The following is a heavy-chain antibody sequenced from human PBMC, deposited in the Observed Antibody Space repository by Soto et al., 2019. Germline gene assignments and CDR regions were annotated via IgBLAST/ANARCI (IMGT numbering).Heavy chain of an antibody. CDR3: ARGIIAVAGTGDYYYYMDV. D-gene: IGHD6-19*01. J-gene: IGHJ6*03. CDR2: IYYSGST. V-gene: IGHV4-59*08. Sequence: PSETLSLTCTVSGGSISSYYWSWIRQPPGKGLEWIGYIYYSGSTNYNPSLKSRVTISVDTSKNQFSLKLSSVTAADTAVYYCARGIIAVAGTGDYYYYMDVWGQGTKVTVSS. CDR1: GGSISSYY.